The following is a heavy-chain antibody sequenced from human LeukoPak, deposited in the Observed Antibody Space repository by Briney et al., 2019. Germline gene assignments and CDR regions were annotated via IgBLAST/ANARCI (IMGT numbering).Heavy chain of an antibody. Sequence: GGSLRLSCAASGFNFSSYEMNWVRQAPGKGLEGVSYISSSGSTIYYADSVKGRFTISRDNAKNSLYLQMNSLRAEDTAVYYCARIRQLEYYFDYWGQGTLVTVSS. D-gene: IGHD2-2*01. CDR3: ARIRQLEYYFDY. J-gene: IGHJ4*02. V-gene: IGHV3-48*03. CDR2: ISSSGSTI. CDR1: GFNFSSYE.